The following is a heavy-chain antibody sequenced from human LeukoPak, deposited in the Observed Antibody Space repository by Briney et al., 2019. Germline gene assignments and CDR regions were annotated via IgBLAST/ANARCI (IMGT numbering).Heavy chain of an antibody. CDR2: IYTSGST. CDR1: GGSISSGSYY. CDR3: ARNVVVVAANWFDP. V-gene: IGHV4-61*02. Sequence: SETLSLTCTVSGGSISSGSYYWSWIRQPAGKGLEWIGRIYTSGSTSYNPSLKSRVTISVDTSKNQFSLKLSSVTAADTAVYYCARNVVVVAANWFDPWGQGTLVTVSS. D-gene: IGHD2-15*01. J-gene: IGHJ5*02.